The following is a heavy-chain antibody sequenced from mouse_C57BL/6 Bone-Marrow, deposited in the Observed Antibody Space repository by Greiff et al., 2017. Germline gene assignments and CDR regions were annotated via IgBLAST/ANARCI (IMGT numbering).Heavy chain of an antibody. Sequence: EVKLVESGGGLVKPGGSLKLSCAASGFTFSDYGMHWVRQAPEKGLEWVAYISSGSSTIYYAATVKGRFTISRDNAKNTLFLQMTSLRSEDTAMYYCARYYYGSSPDYFDYWGQGTTLTVSS. V-gene: IGHV5-17*01. CDR2: ISSGSSTI. D-gene: IGHD1-1*01. J-gene: IGHJ2*01. CDR3: ARYYYGSSPDYFDY. CDR1: GFTFSDYG.